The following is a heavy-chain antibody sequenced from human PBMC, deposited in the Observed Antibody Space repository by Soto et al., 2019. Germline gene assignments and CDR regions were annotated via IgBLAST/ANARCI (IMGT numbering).Heavy chain of an antibody. CDR1: GFTFGDYA. J-gene: IGHJ4*02. D-gene: IGHD3-10*02. Sequence: GGSLRLSCTASGFTFGDYAMSWFRQAPGKGLEWVGFIRSKAYGGTTEYAASVKGRFTISRDDSKSIAYLQMNSLKTEDTAVYYCTRGRMFGEYAGGFLDYWGQGTLVTVSS. CDR2: IRSKAYGGTT. V-gene: IGHV3-49*03. CDR3: TRGRMFGEYAGGFLDY.